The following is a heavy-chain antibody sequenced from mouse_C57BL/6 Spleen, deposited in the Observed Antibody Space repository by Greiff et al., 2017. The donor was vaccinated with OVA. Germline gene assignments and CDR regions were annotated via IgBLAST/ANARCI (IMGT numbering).Heavy chain of an antibody. CDR2: IYPYNDGT. CDR1: GYTFTSYV. Sequence: EVQRVESGPELVKPGASVKMSCKASGYTFTSYVMHWVKQKPGQGLEWIGYIYPYNDGTKYNEKFKGKATLTSDKSSSTAYMELSSLTSEDSAVYYCARTQFITTVVATDYWGQGTTLTVSS. V-gene: IGHV1-14*01. D-gene: IGHD1-1*01. J-gene: IGHJ2*01. CDR3: ARTQFITTVVATDY.